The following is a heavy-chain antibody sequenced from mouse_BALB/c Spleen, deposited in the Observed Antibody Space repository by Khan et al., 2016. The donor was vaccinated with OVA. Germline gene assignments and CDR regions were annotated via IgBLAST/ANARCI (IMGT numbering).Heavy chain of an antibody. CDR3: DGSMMAN. D-gene: IGHD2-3*01. J-gene: IGHJ2*01. V-gene: IGHV3-2*02. Sequence: VRLQQSGPGLVKPSQSLSLTCTVTGYSITSDYAWNWIRQFPGNKLESMCYISYSGSTSYNQYLKSRIAITRNTTKKQYFQQLNSVTTEDTATYYCDGSMMANGGQGTTLTVSS. CDR1: GYSITSDYA. CDR2: ISYSGST.